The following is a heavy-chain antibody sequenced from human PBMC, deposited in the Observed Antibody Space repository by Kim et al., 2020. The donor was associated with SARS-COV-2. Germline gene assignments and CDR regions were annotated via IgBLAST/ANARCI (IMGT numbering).Heavy chain of an antibody. V-gene: IGHV4-34*01. J-gene: IGHJ4*02. Sequence: SETLSLTCAVYGGSFSGYYWSWIRQPPGKGLEWIGEINHSGSTNYNPSLKSRVTISVDTSKNQFSLKLSSVTAADTAVYYCARDTIGGVIDYWGQGTLVTVSS. CDR1: GGSFSGYY. D-gene: IGHD3-16*01. CDR2: INHSGST. CDR3: ARDTIGGVIDY.